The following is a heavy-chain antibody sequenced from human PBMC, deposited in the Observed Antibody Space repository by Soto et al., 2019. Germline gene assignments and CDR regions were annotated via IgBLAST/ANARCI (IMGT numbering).Heavy chain of an antibody. D-gene: IGHD1-26*01. J-gene: IGHJ5*02. V-gene: IGHV4-59*12. CDR2: FHYSGST. CDR1: GGFISRYY. CDR3: VRLPRWGGFDP. Sequence: SETLSVTCTVSGGFISRYYWSWIRQPPWKGLKWIGYFHYSGSTNYNPSLKSRVTISVDTSKNQFSLKLSSVTAADTAVYYCVRLPRWGGFDPWGQGTLVTVSS.